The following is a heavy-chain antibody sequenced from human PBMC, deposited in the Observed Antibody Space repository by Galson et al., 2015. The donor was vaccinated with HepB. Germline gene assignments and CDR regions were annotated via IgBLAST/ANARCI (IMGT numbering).Heavy chain of an antibody. CDR3: AKDLGGYDWDYFDY. J-gene: IGHJ4*02. Sequence: SLRLSCAASGFTFSSYAMHWVRQAPGKGLEWVAVISYDGSNKYYADSVKGRFTISRDNSKNTLYLQMNSLRAEDTAVYYCAKDLGGYDWDYFDYWGQGTLVTVSS. D-gene: IGHD5-12*01. CDR1: GFTFSSYA. V-gene: IGHV3-30-3*01. CDR2: ISYDGSNK.